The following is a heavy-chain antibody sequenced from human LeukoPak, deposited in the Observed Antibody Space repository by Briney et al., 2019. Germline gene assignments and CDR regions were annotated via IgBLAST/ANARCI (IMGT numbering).Heavy chain of an antibody. CDR3: ARLKYVAAVPFDI. J-gene: IGHJ3*02. CDR2: IYYSGST. CDR1: GGSISSSSYY. D-gene: IGHD6-19*01. V-gene: IGHV4-39*07. Sequence: SETLSLTCTVSGGSISSSSYYWGWIRQPPGKGLEWIGSIYYSGSTYYNPSLKSRVTVSVDTSKNQFSLKLSSVTAADTAVYYCARLKYVAAVPFDIWGQGTMVTVSS.